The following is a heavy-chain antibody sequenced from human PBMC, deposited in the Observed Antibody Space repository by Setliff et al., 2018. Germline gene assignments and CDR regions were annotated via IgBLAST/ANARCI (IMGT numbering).Heavy chain of an antibody. CDR2: IGHTGSI. J-gene: IGHJ4*02. V-gene: IGHV4-38-2*02. CDR3: ARGVAVAGTNTFDY. CDR1: GYSISSGYI. Sequence: SETLSLTCTVSGYSISSGYIWGWIRQPPGKGLEWVGNIGHTGSINYNPSLKSRLTISRDTSKNQVSLKLSSVTAADTAVYYCARGVAVAGTNTFDYWGQGTLVTVSS. D-gene: IGHD6-19*01.